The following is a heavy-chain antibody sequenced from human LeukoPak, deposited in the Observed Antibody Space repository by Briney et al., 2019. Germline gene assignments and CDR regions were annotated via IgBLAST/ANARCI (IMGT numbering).Heavy chain of an antibody. Sequence: SETLSLTCAVSGYSISSSNWWGWIRQPPGKGLEWIGYIYYSGSTNYNPSLKSRVTMSVDTSKNQFSLKLSSVTALDTAVYYCARIRSSGPFDYWGQGTLVTVSS. D-gene: IGHD6-6*01. J-gene: IGHJ4*02. CDR3: ARIRSSGPFDY. CDR1: GYSISSSNW. V-gene: IGHV4-28*06. CDR2: IYYSGST.